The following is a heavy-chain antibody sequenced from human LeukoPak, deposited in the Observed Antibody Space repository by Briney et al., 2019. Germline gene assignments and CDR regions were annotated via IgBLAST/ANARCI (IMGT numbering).Heavy chain of an antibody. CDR2: MNPNSGNT. D-gene: IGHD5-18*01. CDR3: ARAPHPEVNGYNYGWNY. Sequence: ASVKVSCKASEYTFTSYDINWVRRATGQGLEWMGWMNPNSGNTGYAQRFQGRITMTRNTSISTAYLELSGLRPEDTAVYYCARAPHPEVNGYNYGWNYWGQGTLVTVSS. V-gene: IGHV1-8*01. J-gene: IGHJ4*02. CDR1: EYTFTSYD.